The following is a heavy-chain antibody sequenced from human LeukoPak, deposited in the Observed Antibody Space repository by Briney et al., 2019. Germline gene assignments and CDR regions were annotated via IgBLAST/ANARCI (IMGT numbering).Heavy chain of an antibody. V-gene: IGHV3-23*01. D-gene: IGHD3-10*01. CDR3: ANGHYYGLGSLDY. CDR2: IGGRDGST. Sequence: PGGSLRLSCAASGFTFSSYGMSWVRQAPGKGLEWVSAIGGRDGSTYYADSVKGRFTISRDNSKNTLYVQMNSLRAEDTAVYYCANGHYYGLGSLDYWGQGTLVTVSS. CDR1: GFTFSSYG. J-gene: IGHJ4*02.